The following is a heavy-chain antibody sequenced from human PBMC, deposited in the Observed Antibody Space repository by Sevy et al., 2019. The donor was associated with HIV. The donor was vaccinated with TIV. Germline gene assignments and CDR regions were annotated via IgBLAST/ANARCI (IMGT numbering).Heavy chain of an antibody. J-gene: IGHJ4*02. D-gene: IGHD4-17*01. Sequence: GESLKISCVASGFTFSSYEMNWVRQAPGKGLEWVSYISNSGTSMYCSDSVKGRFIISRDNARNSLYLQMNSLRAEDTAVYYCARDLPPSATTVAHFDCWGQWTLVTVSS. V-gene: IGHV3-48*03. CDR3: ARDLPPSATTVAHFDC. CDR2: ISNSGTSM. CDR1: GFTFSSYE.